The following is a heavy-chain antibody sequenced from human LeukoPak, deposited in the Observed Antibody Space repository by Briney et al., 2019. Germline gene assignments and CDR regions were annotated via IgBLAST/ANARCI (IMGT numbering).Heavy chain of an antibody. D-gene: IGHD3-16*02. CDR2: IYYSGST. V-gene: IGHV4-59*01. Sequence: SETLSRTSTVSGGSNNSYYWSWIRQPPGKGLEWIGYIYYSGSTNYNPSLKSRVTISVDTSKNQFSLKLSPVTAADTAVYYCASGGYDYVWGSYRYTNWGQGTLVTVSS. CDR1: GGSNNSYY. CDR3: ASGGYDYVWGSYRYTN. J-gene: IGHJ4*02.